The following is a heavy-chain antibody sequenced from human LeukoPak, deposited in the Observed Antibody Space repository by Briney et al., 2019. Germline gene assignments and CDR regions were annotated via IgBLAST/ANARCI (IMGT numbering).Heavy chain of an antibody. CDR3: ARVERLQWYHFDY. J-gene: IGHJ4*02. CDR1: GGSISSYY. Sequence: SETLSLTCTVSGGSISSYYWNWIRQPPGKGLEWIGFIYYSGSTNYNPSLKSRVTISVDTSKNQFSLKLSSVTAADTAVYYCARVERLQWYHFDYWGQGTLVTVSS. V-gene: IGHV4-59*01. D-gene: IGHD4-23*01. CDR2: IYYSGST.